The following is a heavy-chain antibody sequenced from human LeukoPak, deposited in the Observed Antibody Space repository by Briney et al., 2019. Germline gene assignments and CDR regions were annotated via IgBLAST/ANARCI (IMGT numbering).Heavy chain of an antibody. D-gene: IGHD3-22*01. CDR2: IWYDGSNK. Sequence: GGSLRLSCAASGFTFSSYGMHWVRQAPGKGLEWVAVIWYDGSNKYYADSVKGRFTISRDNSKNTLYLQMNSLRAEDTAVYYCARDQRMVWGSGYTYYFDYWGQGTLVTVSS. J-gene: IGHJ4*02. V-gene: IGHV3-33*01. CDR1: GFTFSSYG. CDR3: ARDQRMVWGSGYTYYFDY.